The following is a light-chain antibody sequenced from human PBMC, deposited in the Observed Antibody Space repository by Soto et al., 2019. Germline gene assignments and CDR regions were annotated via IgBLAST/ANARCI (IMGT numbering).Light chain of an antibody. V-gene: IGLV2-14*01. Sequence: QSVLTQPASVSGSPGQSITISCTGTSSDIGRYNYVSWYQQYPGKAPKFMIYDVSNRPSGVSNRFSGSKSGNTASLTISGLQAEDEADYYCSSYISSSTYVFGTGTTVTVL. J-gene: IGLJ1*01. CDR2: DVS. CDR3: SSYISSSTYV. CDR1: SSDIGRYNY.